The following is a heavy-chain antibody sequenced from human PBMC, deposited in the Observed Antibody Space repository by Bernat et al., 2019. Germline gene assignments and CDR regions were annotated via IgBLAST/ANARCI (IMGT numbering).Heavy chain of an antibody. J-gene: IGHJ6*02. V-gene: IGHV5-51*01. Sequence: EVQLVQSGAEVKKPGESLKISCKGSGYSFTSYWIGWVRQMPGKGLEWMGIIYPGDSDTRYSPSFQGQVTISADKSISTAYLQWSSLKASDTAMYYCARQGSPMVRGLAYYYYYGMDVWGQGTTVTVSS. CDR1: GYSFTSYW. CDR3: ARQGSPMVRGLAYYYYYGMDV. D-gene: IGHD3-10*01. CDR2: IYPGDSDT.